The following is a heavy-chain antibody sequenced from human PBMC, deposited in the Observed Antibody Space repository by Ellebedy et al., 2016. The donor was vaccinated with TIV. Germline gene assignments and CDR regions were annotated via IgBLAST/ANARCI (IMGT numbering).Heavy chain of an antibody. D-gene: IGHD1-26*01. CDR1: GFTLGTYW. V-gene: IGHV3-7*01. CDR2: IKQDGGEI. Sequence: GESLKISCAASGFTLGTYWMSWVRQAPGKGLEWVANIKQDGGEIYYVDSVKGRFTISRDNAKNSLSLQMNSLRAEDTAIYYCARDKIAGATHFDLWGQGTLVTLSS. CDR3: ARDKIAGATHFDL. J-gene: IGHJ4*02.